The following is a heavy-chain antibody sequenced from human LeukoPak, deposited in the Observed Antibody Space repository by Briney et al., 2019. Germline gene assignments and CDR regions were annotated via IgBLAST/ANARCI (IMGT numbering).Heavy chain of an antibody. J-gene: IGHJ3*02. V-gene: IGHV4-34*01. CDR3: ARLLTTVTTKGAFDI. CDR1: GGSFSGYY. Sequence: SETLSLTCAVYGGSFSGYYWSWIRQPPGKGLEWIGEINHSGTTNYNPSLKSRVTISVDTSKNQFSLKLSSVTAADTAVYYCARLLTTVTTKGAFDIWGQGTMVTVSS. CDR2: INHSGTT. D-gene: IGHD4-17*01.